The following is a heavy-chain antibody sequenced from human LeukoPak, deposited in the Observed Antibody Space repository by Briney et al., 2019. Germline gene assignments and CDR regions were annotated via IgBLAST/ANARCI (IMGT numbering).Heavy chain of an antibody. J-gene: IGHJ3*02. V-gene: IGHV3-23*01. D-gene: IGHD3-22*01. Sequence: GGSLRLSCAASGFTFSSYAMSWVRQAPGKGLEWVSAISGSGGSTYYADSVKGRFTISRDNSKNTLYLQMNSLRAEDTAVYYCAKSRPGIVVVITGAFAIWGQGTMVTVSS. CDR1: GFTFSSYA. CDR3: AKSRPGIVVVITGAFAI. CDR2: ISGSGGST.